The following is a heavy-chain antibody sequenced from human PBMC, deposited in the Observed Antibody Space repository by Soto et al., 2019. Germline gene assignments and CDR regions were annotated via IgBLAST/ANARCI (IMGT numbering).Heavy chain of an antibody. Sequence: PGESLKISCKGSGYSVTSYWIGWVRQMPGKGLEWMGIIFPGDSDTRYSPSFQGQVTISADKSISTAYLQWSSLKASDTAMYYCARGNYGSGSYYKGWFDPWGQGTLVTVSS. D-gene: IGHD3-10*01. CDR3: ARGNYGSGSYYKGWFDP. V-gene: IGHV5-51*01. CDR2: IFPGDSDT. J-gene: IGHJ5*02. CDR1: GYSVTSYW.